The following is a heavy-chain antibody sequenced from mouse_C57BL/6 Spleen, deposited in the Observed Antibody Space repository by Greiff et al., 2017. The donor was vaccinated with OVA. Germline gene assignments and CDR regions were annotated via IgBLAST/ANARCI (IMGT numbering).Heavy chain of an antibody. CDR1: GFTFSSYA. J-gene: IGHJ2*01. D-gene: IGHD1-1*01. CDR3: TREGYGSSYGGDY. Sequence: EVKVVESGAGLVKPGGSLKLSCAASGFTFSSYAMSWVRQTPEKRLEWVAYISSGGDYIYYADTVKGRFTISRDNARNTLYLQMSSLKSEDTAMYYCTREGYGSSYGGDYGGQGTTLTVSS. V-gene: IGHV5-9-1*02. CDR2: ISSGGDYI.